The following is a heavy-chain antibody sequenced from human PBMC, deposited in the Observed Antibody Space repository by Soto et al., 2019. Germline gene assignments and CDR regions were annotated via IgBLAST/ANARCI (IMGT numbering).Heavy chain of an antibody. CDR2: INTYNGMT. D-gene: IGHD5-12*01. CDR1: GYTFINYH. Sequence: QVQLVQSRGEVKKPGASVTVSCKASGYTFINYHITWVRQAPGQGLEWMAWINTYNGMTDYAQRFQGRVTMTRDISTSTAYMELRNLGSDDTAVYFCAKSPRGEMATDWGQGTLVTVSS. CDR3: AKSPRGEMATD. J-gene: IGHJ4*02. V-gene: IGHV1-18*01.